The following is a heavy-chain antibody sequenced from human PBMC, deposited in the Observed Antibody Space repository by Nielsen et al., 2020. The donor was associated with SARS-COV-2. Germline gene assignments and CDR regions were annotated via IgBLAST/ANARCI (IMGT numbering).Heavy chain of an antibody. J-gene: IGHJ4*02. CDR1: GFNFSTYA. Sequence: GESLKISCAASGFNFSTYAMSWVRQAPGKGLEWVSAISGSGASTFYADSVKGRFTISRDNSKNTLYLQMISLRAEDTAVYYCARASLDYWGQGTLVTVSS. V-gene: IGHV3-23*01. CDR3: ARASLDY. D-gene: IGHD2-2*01. CDR2: ISGSGAST.